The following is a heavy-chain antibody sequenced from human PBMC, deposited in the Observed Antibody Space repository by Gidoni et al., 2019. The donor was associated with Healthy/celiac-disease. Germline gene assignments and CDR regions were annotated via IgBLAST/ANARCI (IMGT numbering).Heavy chain of an antibody. CDR3: ARGGSIAARPGPDYYYYMDV. V-gene: IGHV4-34*01. Sequence: QVQLQQWGAGLLKPSETLSLTCAVYGGSFSGYYWSWIRQPPGKGLEWIGEINHSGSTNYNPSLKSRVTISLDTSKNQFSLKLSSVTAADTAVYYCARGGSIAARPGPDYYYYMDVWGKGTTVTVSS. J-gene: IGHJ6*03. D-gene: IGHD6-6*01. CDR2: INHSGST. CDR1: GGSFSGYY.